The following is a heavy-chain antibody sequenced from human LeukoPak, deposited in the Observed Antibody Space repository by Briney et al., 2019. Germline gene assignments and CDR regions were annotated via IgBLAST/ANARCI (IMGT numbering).Heavy chain of an antibody. CDR2: IYYSGST. CDR1: GGSISSYY. Sequence: SETLSLTCTVSGGSISSYYWSWIRQPPGKGLEWIGYIYYSGSTNYNPSLKSRVTISVDTSKNQFSLKLSSVTAADTAVYYCARRRGAPLSYYYMDVWGKGTTATVSS. J-gene: IGHJ6*03. D-gene: IGHD2-15*01. V-gene: IGHV4-59*01. CDR3: ARRRGAPLSYYYMDV.